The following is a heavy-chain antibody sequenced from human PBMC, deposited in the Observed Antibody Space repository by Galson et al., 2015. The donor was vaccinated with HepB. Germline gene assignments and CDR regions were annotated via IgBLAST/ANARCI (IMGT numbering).Heavy chain of an antibody. CDR2: TYYRSKWAS. V-gene: IGHV6-1*01. CDR3: ARGHYYDSTGAYYFDY. CDR1: GDSVSSNRAA. J-gene: IGHJ4*02. D-gene: IGHD3-22*01. Sequence: CAISGDSVSSNRAAWNWIRQSPSRGLEWLGRTYYRSKWASDYAASVTSRITINADTSKNQFSLQLNSVTPEDTAVYYCARGHYYDSTGAYYFDYWGQGTLVTVSS.